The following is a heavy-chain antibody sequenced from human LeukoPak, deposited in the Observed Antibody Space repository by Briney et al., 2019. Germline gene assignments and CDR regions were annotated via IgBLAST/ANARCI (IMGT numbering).Heavy chain of an antibody. CDR3: ARERYYYGSGSYLLDY. CDR1: GGSISSSGYY. J-gene: IGHJ4*02. V-gene: IGHV4-39*07. Sequence: TSETLSLTCTVSGGSISSSGYYWSWIRQPPGKGLEWIGEINHSGSTNYNPSLKSRVTISVDTSKNQFSLKLSSVTAADTAVYYCARERYYYGSGSYLLDYWGQGALVTVSS. D-gene: IGHD3-10*01. CDR2: INHSGST.